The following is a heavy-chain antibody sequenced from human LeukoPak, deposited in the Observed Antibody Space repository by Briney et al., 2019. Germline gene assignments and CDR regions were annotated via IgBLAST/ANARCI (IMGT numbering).Heavy chain of an antibody. Sequence: GGSLRLSCAASGFTFSSYWMSWVRQAPGKGLEWVANIKQDGSEKYYVDSVKGRFTISRDNAKNSLYLQMNSLRAEDTAVYYCANRLAAAGTEGYYYMDVWGKGTTVTVSS. CDR3: ANRLAAAGTEGYYYMDV. D-gene: IGHD6-13*01. CDR1: GFTFSSYW. J-gene: IGHJ6*03. CDR2: IKQDGSEK. V-gene: IGHV3-7*03.